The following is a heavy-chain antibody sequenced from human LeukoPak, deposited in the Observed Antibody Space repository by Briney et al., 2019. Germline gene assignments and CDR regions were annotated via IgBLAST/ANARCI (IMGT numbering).Heavy chain of an antibody. CDR3: AKDCAVGQQLLLFDI. J-gene: IGHJ3*02. CDR2: TSGSGGST. D-gene: IGHD6-13*01. CDR1: GFTFSSYA. V-gene: IGHV3-23*01. Sequence: GGSLRLSCAASGFTFSSYAMRWDRQAPGKGLEWVSATSGSGGSTYYADSVKGRFTISRDNSKNTLYLQMNSLRAEDTAVYYCAKDCAVGQQLLLFDIWGQGTMVTVSS.